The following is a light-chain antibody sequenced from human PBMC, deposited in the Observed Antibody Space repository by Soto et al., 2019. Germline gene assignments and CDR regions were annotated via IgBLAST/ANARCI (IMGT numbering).Light chain of an antibody. J-gene: IGLJ2*01. CDR3: QVWDSSSDHVV. CDR1: KTGSKS. V-gene: IGLV3-21*04. Sequence: SYELTQPPSVSVAPGKTARITCGGNKTGSKSVHWYQQKPGQAPVLVIYYDSDRPSGIPERFSGSNSGNTATLTISRVEAGDEADYYCQVWDSSSDHVVFGGGTKVTVL. CDR2: YDS.